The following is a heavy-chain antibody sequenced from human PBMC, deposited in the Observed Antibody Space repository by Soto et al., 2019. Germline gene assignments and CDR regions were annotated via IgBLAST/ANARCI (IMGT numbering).Heavy chain of an antibody. CDR3: ARENWYSMDV. J-gene: IGHJ6*02. D-gene: IGHD1-20*01. V-gene: IGHV3-74*01. CDR2: VTGDGSTT. CDR1: GFTFRSYF. Sequence: EVQLVESGGGSVQPGGSLRLSCAASGFTFRSYFMAWVLQAPGKGLVLVSQVTGDGSTTNYADSVRGRFTISRDNAKNTLYLQMNSLRDEDTAIYYCARENWYSMDVWGQGTTVTGSS.